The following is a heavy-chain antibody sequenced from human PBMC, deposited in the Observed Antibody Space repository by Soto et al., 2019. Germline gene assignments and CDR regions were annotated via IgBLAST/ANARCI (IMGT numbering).Heavy chain of an antibody. D-gene: IGHD2-15*01. CDR3: AREHPSLLGAVDY. Sequence: QVQLQESGPGLVKPSQTLSLTCTVSGGSISSGGYYWSWIRQHPGKGLEWIGYIYYSGSTYYNPSLKRRVTISVDKSKTQFSLKLSSVTAADTAVYYCAREHPSLLGAVDYWGQGTLVTVSS. CDR1: GGSISSGGYY. V-gene: IGHV4-31*03. CDR2: IYYSGST. J-gene: IGHJ4*02.